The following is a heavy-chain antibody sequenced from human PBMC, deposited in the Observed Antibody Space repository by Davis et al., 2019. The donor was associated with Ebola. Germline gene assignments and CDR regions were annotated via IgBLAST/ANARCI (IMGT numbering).Heavy chain of an antibody. V-gene: IGHV4-39*07. CDR2: IYYSGST. CDR3: AREAVLLWFGELLPYNWFDP. CDR1: GGSISSSSYY. D-gene: IGHD3-10*01. Sequence: SETLSLTCTVSGGSISSSSYYWGWIRQPPGKGLEWIGSIYYSGSTNYNPSLKSRVTISVDTSKNQFSLKLSSVTAADTAVYYCAREAVLLWFGELLPYNWFDPWGQGTLVTVSS. J-gene: IGHJ5*02.